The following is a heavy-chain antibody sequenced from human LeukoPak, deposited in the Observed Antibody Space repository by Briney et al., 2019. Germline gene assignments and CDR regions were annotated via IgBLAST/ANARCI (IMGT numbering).Heavy chain of an antibody. V-gene: IGHV1-2*02. Sequence: ASAKVSCKTSGYTFTTYFMHWVRQAPGQGLEWMGWINPNSGGTNYAQKFQGRVTMTRDTSISTAYMELSRLLSDDTAVYYCAREYYDSSGYYLGGDDFDYWGQGTLVTVS. CDR1: GYTFTTYF. CDR2: INPNSGGT. CDR3: AREYYDSSGYYLGGDDFDY. J-gene: IGHJ4*02. D-gene: IGHD3-22*01.